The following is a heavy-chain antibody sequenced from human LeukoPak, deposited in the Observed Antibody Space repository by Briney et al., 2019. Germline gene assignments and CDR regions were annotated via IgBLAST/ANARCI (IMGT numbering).Heavy chain of an antibody. V-gene: IGHV3-21*01. CDR2: ISSSSSYK. CDR1: GFSFSSHS. D-gene: IGHD6-13*01. CDR3: ARGGAAAGLDAFDI. Sequence: GGSLRLSCAASGFSFSSHSMNWVRQAPGKGLEWVSYISSSSSYKYYADSVKGRFTISRDNAKNSLYLQMNSLRAEDKAVYYCARGGAAAGLDAFDIWGQGTMVTVSS. J-gene: IGHJ3*02.